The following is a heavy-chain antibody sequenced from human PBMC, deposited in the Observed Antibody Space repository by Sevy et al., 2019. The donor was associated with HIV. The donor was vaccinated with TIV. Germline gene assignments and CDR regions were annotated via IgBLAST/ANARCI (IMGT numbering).Heavy chain of an antibody. Sequence: GGSLRLSCAASGFTFSSYAMSWVRQAPGKGLEWVSAISGSGGSTYYADSVKGRFTISRDNSKNTLYLQMNSLRAEETAVYYCAKAEFWSGYYTGYYYGMDVWGQGTTVTVSS. V-gene: IGHV3-23*01. CDR3: AKAEFWSGYYTGYYYGMDV. D-gene: IGHD3-3*01. CDR1: GFTFSSYA. CDR2: ISGSGGST. J-gene: IGHJ6*02.